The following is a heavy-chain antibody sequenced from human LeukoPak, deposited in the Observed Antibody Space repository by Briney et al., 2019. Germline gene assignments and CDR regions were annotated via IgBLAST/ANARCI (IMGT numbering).Heavy chain of an antibody. V-gene: IGHV3-30*18. J-gene: IGHJ4*02. Sequence: GTSLRLSCAASGFTFSTYGMHWVRQAPGKGLEWVAVISYDGTNKYYADSVKGRFTISRDNSKNTLYLQMNGLRTDDTAVYFCAKDRRPSLLRDVYYFDYWGQGTLVTVSS. CDR1: GFTFSTYG. CDR3: AKDRRPSLLRDVYYFDY. CDR2: ISYDGTNK. D-gene: IGHD2-15*01.